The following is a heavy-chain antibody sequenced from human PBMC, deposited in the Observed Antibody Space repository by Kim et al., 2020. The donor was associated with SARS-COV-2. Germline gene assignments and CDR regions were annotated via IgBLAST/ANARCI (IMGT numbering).Heavy chain of an antibody. CDR3: ARGMSGSYYEDYYYYYGMDV. V-gene: IGHV3-21*01. J-gene: IGHJ6*02. CDR2: ISSSSSYI. Sequence: GGSLRLSCAASGFTFSSYSMNWVRQAPGKGLEWVSSISSSSSYIYYADSVKGRFTISRDNAKNSLYLQMNSLRAEDTAVYYCARGMSGSYYEDYYYYYGMDVWGQGTTVTVSS. CDR1: GFTFSSYS. D-gene: IGHD1-26*01.